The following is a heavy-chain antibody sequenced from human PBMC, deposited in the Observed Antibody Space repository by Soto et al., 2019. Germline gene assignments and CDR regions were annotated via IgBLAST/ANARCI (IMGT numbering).Heavy chain of an antibody. J-gene: IGHJ4*02. CDR1: GFTFSSYS. CDR2: IISSSSSI. CDR3: AILDIVATFDVY. D-gene: IGHD5-12*01. Sequence: GGALRLSCAASGFTFSSYSMNWVRQAPGKGLEWVSDIISSSSSIYYADSVKGRFTISRDNAKNSLYLQMNSLRAEDTAVYYCAILDIVATFDVYWGQGTQVTVSS. V-gene: IGHV3-48*01.